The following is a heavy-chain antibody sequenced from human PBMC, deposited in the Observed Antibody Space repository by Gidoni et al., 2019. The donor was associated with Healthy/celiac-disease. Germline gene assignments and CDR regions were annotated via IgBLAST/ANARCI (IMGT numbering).Heavy chain of an antibody. J-gene: IGHJ4*02. CDR1: GFTFSSYS. D-gene: IGHD1-26*01. V-gene: IGHV3-21*01. CDR2: ISSSSSYI. CDR3: ARARLGVGATAHFDY. Sequence: EVQLVESGGGLVKPGGSLRLSCAASGFTFSSYSMNWVRQAPGKGLEWVSSISSSSSYIYYADSVKGRFTISRDNAKNSLYLQMNSLRAEDTAVYYCARARLGVGATAHFDYWGQGTLVTVSS.